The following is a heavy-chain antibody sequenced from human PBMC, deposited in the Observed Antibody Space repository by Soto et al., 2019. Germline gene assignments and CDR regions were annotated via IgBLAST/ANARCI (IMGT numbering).Heavy chain of an antibody. CDR1: GFTFSSYG. CDR3: AKDTYYYDTTGYYVYDF. CDR2: ISYDGSNR. V-gene: IGHV3-30*18. J-gene: IGHJ4*02. Sequence: PGGSLRLSCAASGFTFSSYGIHWVRQAPGKGLEWVAVISYDGSNRNYADSVKGRFTISRDNSKNTVFLQMNSLRPEDTAVYYCAKDTYYYDTTGYYVYDFWGQGTLVTVSS. D-gene: IGHD3-22*01.